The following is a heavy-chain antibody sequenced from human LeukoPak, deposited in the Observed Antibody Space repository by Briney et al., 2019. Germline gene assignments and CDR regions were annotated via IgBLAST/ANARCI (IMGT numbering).Heavy chain of an antibody. CDR3: ASYYGSGTRERLGAFDI. CDR1: GYTFTGYY. D-gene: IGHD3-10*01. CDR2: INPNSGGT. Sequence: ASVKVSCKASGYTFTGYYMHWVRQAPGQGLEWMGWINPNSGGTNYAQKFQGRVTMNRDTSISTAYMELSRLRSDDTAVYYCASYYGSGTRERLGAFDIWGQGTMVTVSS. V-gene: IGHV1-2*02. J-gene: IGHJ3*02.